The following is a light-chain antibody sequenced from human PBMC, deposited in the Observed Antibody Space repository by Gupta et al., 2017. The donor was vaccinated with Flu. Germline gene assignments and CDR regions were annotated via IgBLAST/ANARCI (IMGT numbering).Light chain of an antibody. Sequence: SSALTQPPSVSVPPGQTAQITCFRDALATNFVSWFQQNPGQAPVLVIFREARGRPGIPESFSAPRAVQPAPLPLSWTQMREEAAYYRQPWQGQASLVFGKGT. V-gene: IGLV3-1*01. CDR1: ALATNF. CDR2: REA. CDR3: QPWQGQASLV. J-gene: IGLJ5*01.